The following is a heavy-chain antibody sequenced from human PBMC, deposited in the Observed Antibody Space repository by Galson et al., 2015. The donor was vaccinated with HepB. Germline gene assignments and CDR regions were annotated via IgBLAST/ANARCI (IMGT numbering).Heavy chain of an antibody. V-gene: IGHV3-48*04. D-gene: IGHD1-26*01. CDR1: TFIFSTYS. CDR2: ISSSSTTI. Sequence: SLRLSCAASTFIFSTYSMNWVRQAPGKGLEWVSYISSSSTTIYYADSVKGRFTISRDNAKNSLYLQMNSLRAEDTAVYYCTRDLFLSIVRPFDIWGQGTMVTVSS. CDR3: TRDLFLSIVRPFDI. J-gene: IGHJ3*02.